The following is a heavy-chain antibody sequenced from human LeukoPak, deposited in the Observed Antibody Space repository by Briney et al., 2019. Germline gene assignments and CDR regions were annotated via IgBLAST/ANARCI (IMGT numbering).Heavy chain of an antibody. Sequence: GASVKVSCKASGYTFTSYAMNWVRQAPGQGLEWMGWINTNTGNPTYAQGFTGRFVFSLDTSVSTAYLQISSLKAEDTAVYYCARDRASVVFRSMTTVTTANWFDPWGQGTLVTVSS. V-gene: IGHV7-4-1*02. CDR2: INTNTGNP. CDR1: GYTFTSYA. D-gene: IGHD4-17*01. J-gene: IGHJ5*02. CDR3: ARDRASVVFRSMTTVTTANWFDP.